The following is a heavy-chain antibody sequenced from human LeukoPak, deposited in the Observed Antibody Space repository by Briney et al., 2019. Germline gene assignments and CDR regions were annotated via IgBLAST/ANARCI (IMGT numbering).Heavy chain of an antibody. CDR3: ARDRDYSNTERGFDY. Sequence: AAVKVSCKTSGYTFTDYYIHWVRQAPGQGLEWMGWINPNSGEINSAQKFQGRVTMTGDTSISTAYMELRRVTSDDTAVYYCARDRDYSNTERGFDYWGQGTLVTVSS. V-gene: IGHV1-2*02. J-gene: IGHJ4*02. D-gene: IGHD4-11*01. CDR1: GYTFTDYY. CDR2: INPNSGEI.